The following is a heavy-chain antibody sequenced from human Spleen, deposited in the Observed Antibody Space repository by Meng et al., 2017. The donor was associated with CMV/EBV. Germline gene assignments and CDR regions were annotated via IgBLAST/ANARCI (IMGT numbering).Heavy chain of an antibody. V-gene: IGHV1-69*02. D-gene: IGHD3-3*01. J-gene: IGHJ4*02. CDR2: IIPLLDIR. CDR3: ATESDFGVGVSMYYFDT. CDR1: GTFNSNP. Sequence: GTFNSNPLSWMRQAPGKGLEWMGRIIPLLDIRNYAEKFQGRVTMSADTSTNIAYLEVSSLRSDDTAVYYCATESDFGVGVSMYYFDTWGQGTLVTVSS.